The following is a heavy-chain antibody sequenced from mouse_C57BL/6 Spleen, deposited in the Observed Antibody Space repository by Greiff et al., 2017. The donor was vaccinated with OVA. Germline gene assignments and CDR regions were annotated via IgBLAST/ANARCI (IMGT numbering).Heavy chain of an antibody. CDR2: ISSGGSYT. J-gene: IGHJ4*01. V-gene: IGHV5-6*01. Sequence: EVKVVESGGDLVKPGGSLKLSCAASGFTFSSYGMSWVRQTPDKRLEWVATISSGGSYTYYPDSVKGRFTISRDNAKNTLYLQMSSLKSEDTAMYYCARHGHCGNYEAMDYWGQGTSVTVSS. CDR1: GFTFSSYG. D-gene: IGHD2-1*01. CDR3: ARHGHCGNYEAMDY.